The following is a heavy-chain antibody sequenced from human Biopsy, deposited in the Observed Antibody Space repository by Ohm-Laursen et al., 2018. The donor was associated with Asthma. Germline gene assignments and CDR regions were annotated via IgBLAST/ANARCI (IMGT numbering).Heavy chain of an antibody. CDR2: GGSYYDGGLK. CDR1: GFTFRSYA. V-gene: IGHV3-30-3*01. J-gene: IGHJ4*02. D-gene: IGHD3-3*01. Sequence: SLRLSCTASGFTFRSYAMHWVRQAPGKGLEWVAVGGSYYDGGLKYYADPVNGRFTVSRDDSKNTLYLQMNSLRPEDTGVYFCARDVMEWYLPAFDFWGQGTLVTVSS. CDR3: ARDVMEWYLPAFDF.